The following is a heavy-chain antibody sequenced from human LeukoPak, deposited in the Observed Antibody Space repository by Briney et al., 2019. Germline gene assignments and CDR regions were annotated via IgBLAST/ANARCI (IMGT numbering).Heavy chain of an antibody. J-gene: IGHJ4*02. V-gene: IGHV4-39*01. Sequence: PSETLSLTCTVSGGSISSSSYYWGWIRQPPGTGLEWIGSIYYSGSTYYNPSLKSRVTISVDTSKNQFSLKLSSVTAADTAVYYCARATGSTSLSLGYWGQGTLVTVSS. CDR3: ARATGSTSLSLGY. CDR2: IYYSGST. D-gene: IGHD2-2*01. CDR1: GGSISSSSYY.